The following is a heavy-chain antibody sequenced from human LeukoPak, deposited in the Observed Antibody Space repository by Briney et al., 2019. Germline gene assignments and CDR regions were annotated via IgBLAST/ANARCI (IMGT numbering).Heavy chain of an antibody. Sequence: GGSLRLSCKTSGFIFSSSWMAWVRQAPGKGLQWLANIKEDGSDKNYADSVQGRLTISRDNAKKSLYLQMNSLRAEDTAIYYCARDAAYGYDRFDYWGQGTQVTVSS. D-gene: IGHD5-18*01. CDR1: GFIFSSSW. CDR3: ARDAAYGYDRFDY. J-gene: IGHJ4*02. CDR2: IKEDGSDK. V-gene: IGHV3-7*01.